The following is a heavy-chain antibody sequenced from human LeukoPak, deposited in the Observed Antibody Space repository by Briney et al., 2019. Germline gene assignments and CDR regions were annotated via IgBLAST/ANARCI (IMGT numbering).Heavy chain of an antibody. D-gene: IGHD3-3*01. J-gene: IGHJ4*02. CDR1: GFTFSSYA. V-gene: IGHV3-23*01. Sequence: GGSLRLSCAASGFTFSSYAMSWVRQAPGKGLEWVSAISGSGGSTYYADSVKGRFTISRDNSKNTLYLQMNSLRAEDTAVYYCAKDQDIYDFWGGYYLAYDYWGQGTLVTVSS. CDR2: ISGSGGST. CDR3: AKDQDIYDFWGGYYLAYDY.